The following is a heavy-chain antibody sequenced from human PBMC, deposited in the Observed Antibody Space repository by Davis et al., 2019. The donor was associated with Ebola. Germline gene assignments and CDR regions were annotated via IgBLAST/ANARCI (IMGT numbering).Heavy chain of an antibody. CDR1: GFTFGDYA. D-gene: IGHD3-22*01. CDR3: TRSRGYYDSSGYYGSY. CDR2: IRSKAYGGTT. V-gene: IGHV3-49*03. Sequence: SLKISCTASGFTFGDYAMSWFRQAPGKGLEWVGFIRSKAYGGTTEYAASVKGRFTISRDDSKSIAYLQMNSLKTEDTAVYYCTRSRGYYDSSGYYGSYWGQGTLVTVSS. J-gene: IGHJ4*02.